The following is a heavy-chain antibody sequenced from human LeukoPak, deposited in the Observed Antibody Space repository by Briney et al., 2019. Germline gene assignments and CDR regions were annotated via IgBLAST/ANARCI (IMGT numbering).Heavy chain of an antibody. CDR2: IYYSGST. CDR3: ARHVGEYSSSWYLDYFDY. D-gene: IGHD6-13*01. Sequence: SETLSLTCTVSGGSISSSSYYWGWIRQPPGKGLEWIGSIYYSGSTYYNPSLKSRVTISVDTSKNQFSLKLSSVTAADTAVYYCARHVGEYSSSWYLDYFDYWGQGTLVTVSS. V-gene: IGHV4-39*01. CDR1: GGSISSSSYY. J-gene: IGHJ4*02.